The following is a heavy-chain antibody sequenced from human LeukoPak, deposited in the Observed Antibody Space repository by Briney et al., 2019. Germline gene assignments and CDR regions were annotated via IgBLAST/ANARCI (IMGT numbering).Heavy chain of an antibody. CDR3: ARLHCNIAAMN. J-gene: IGHJ4*02. CDR1: GGSISSYY. CDR2: IYYSGST. V-gene: IGHV4-59*08. D-gene: IGHD6-6*01. Sequence: SETLSLTCTVSGGSISSYYWSWIRQPPGKGLEWIGYIYYSGSTNHNPSLKSRVTISVDTSKNQFSLKLSSVTAADTAVYYCARLHCNIAAMNWGQGTLVTVSS.